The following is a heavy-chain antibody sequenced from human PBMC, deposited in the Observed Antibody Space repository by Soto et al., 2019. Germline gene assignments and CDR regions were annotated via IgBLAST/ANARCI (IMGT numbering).Heavy chain of an antibody. J-gene: IGHJ4*02. CDR2: IIPIFGTA. V-gene: IGHV1-69*01. D-gene: IGHD6-19*01. CDR3: ARHGSAWDY. Sequence: GPSVKVSCKASGGTFNSYAISWVRQDTGQGLEWMGGIIPIFGTANYAQKFQGRVTITADESTSTAYMELSSLRSEDTAVYFCARHGSAWDYWGQGTLVTVSS. CDR1: GGTFNSYA.